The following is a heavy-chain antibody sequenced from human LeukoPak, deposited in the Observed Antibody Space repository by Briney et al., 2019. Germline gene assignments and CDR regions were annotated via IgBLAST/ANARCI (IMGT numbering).Heavy chain of an antibody. Sequence: GGSLRLSCAASGFIFSSYSMTWVRQAPGKGLEWVSCISSSGNYIYYADSVKGRFTISGDNAKNSLSLQMNSLRAEDTAMYYCVRGEGIFDCWGQGTLVTVSS. CDR1: GFIFSSYS. D-gene: IGHD6-13*01. J-gene: IGHJ4*02. CDR2: ISSSGNYI. V-gene: IGHV3-21*01. CDR3: VRGEGIFDC.